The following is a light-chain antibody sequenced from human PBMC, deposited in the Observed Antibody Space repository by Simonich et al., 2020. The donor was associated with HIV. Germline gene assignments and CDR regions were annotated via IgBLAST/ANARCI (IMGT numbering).Light chain of an antibody. CDR3: PQSYSTPYT. V-gene: IGKV1-39*01. Sequence: DIQMTQSPSSLSASVGNRVTITCRASQSITNYLKWYQQKPGKAPKLLISAASSLQSGVSSRFSGSGSGTDFTLTISSLQPEDFATYYCPQSYSTPYTFGQGTKLEIK. CDR2: AAS. J-gene: IGKJ2*01. CDR1: QSITNY.